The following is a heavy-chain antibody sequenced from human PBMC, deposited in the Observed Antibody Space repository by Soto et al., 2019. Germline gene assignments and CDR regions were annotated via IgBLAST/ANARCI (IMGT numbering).Heavy chain of an antibody. D-gene: IGHD3-3*01. V-gene: IGHV3-73*01. J-gene: IGHJ6*02. CDR3: TRFLERPGDGMDV. Sequence: GSLRLSCAASGFTFSGSAMHWVRQASGKGLEWVGRIRSKANSYATAYAASVKGRFTIPRDDSKNTAYLQMNSLKTEDTAVYYCTRFLERPGDGMDVWGQGTTVTVSS. CDR2: IRSKANSYAT. CDR1: GFTFSGSA.